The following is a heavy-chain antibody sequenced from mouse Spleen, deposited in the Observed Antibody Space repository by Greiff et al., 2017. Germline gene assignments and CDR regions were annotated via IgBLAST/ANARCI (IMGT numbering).Heavy chain of an antibody. CDR1: GFNIKDYY. V-gene: IGHV14-1*02. D-gene: IGHD1-1*01. Sequence: VQLQQSGAELVRPGALVKLSCKASGFNIKDYYMHWVKQRPEQGLEWIGWIDPENGNTIYDPKFQGKASITADTSSNTAYLQLSSLTSEDTAVYYCARFITTPYYAMDYWGQGTSVTVSS. J-gene: IGHJ4*01. CDR2: IDPENGNT. CDR3: ARFITTPYYAMDY.